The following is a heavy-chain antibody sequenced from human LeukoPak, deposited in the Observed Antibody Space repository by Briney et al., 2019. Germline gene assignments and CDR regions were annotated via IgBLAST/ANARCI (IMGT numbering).Heavy chain of an antibody. Sequence: ASVKVSCKASGYTFTGYYMHWVRQAPGQGLEWMGWINPNSGGTNYAQKFQGRVTMTRDTSISTAYMELSRLRSDDTAVYYCARDVYYYDSSGYEGYWGQGTLVTVSS. J-gene: IGHJ4*02. CDR2: INPNSGGT. CDR1: GYTFTGYY. CDR3: ARDVYYYDSSGYEGY. D-gene: IGHD3-22*01. V-gene: IGHV1-2*02.